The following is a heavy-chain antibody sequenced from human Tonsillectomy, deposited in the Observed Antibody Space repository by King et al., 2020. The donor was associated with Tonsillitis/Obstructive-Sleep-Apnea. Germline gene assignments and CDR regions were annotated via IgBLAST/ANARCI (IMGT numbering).Heavy chain of an antibody. V-gene: IGHV4-59*01. CDR1: GGSISSYY. CDR2: IYYSGST. Sequence: VQLQESGPGLVKPSETLSLTCTVSGGSISSYYWSWIRQPPGKGLEWIGYIYYSGSTNYNPSLKSRVTISVDTSKNQFSLKLSSVTAADTAVYYCARRIRYGGNSGFDYWGRGTLVTVSS. CDR3: ARRIRYGGNSGFDY. J-gene: IGHJ4*02. D-gene: IGHD4-23*01.